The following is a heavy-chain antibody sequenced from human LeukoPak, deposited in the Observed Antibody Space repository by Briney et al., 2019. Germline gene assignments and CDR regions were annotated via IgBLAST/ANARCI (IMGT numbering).Heavy chain of an antibody. J-gene: IGHJ4*02. Sequence: GGSMRLSCAASGFTFSSYGMHWVRQAPGKGLEWVAVISYDGSNKYYAASVKGRFTISRDNSKNTLYLQMNSLRAEDTAVYYCAKVPGGYSGYDGDYFDYWGQGILVTISS. D-gene: IGHD5-12*01. V-gene: IGHV3-30*18. CDR1: GFTFSSYG. CDR3: AKVPGGYSGYDGDYFDY. CDR2: ISYDGSNK.